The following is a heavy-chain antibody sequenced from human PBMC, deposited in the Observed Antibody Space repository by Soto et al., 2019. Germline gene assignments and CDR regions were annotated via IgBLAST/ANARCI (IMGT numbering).Heavy chain of an antibody. Sequence: DVQLLESGGGLVQPGGSLRLSCAASGFTFRSYAMSWVSQAPGKWLEWVSGISGSGISTHYADSVKGRFTVSRDNSKNMLYLHMNSLSAEDTAVYNCAKEPVGPDWYFDLWGRGTLVTVSS. CDR2: ISGSGIST. CDR3: AKEPVGPDWYFDL. J-gene: IGHJ2*01. V-gene: IGHV3-23*01. CDR1: GFTFRSYA.